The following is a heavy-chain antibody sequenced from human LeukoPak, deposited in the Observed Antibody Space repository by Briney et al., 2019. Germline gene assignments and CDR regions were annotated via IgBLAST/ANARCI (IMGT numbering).Heavy chain of an antibody. Sequence: SETLSLTCAVSGGSISSSNWWSWVRQPPGKGLEWIGSIYYSGSTYYNPSLKSRVTISVDTSKNQFSLKLSSVTAADTAVYYCARAIGGSGSYFDYWGQGTLVTVSS. CDR3: ARAIGGSGSYFDY. CDR1: GGSISSSNW. J-gene: IGHJ4*02. V-gene: IGHV4-4*02. CDR2: IYYSGST. D-gene: IGHD3-10*01.